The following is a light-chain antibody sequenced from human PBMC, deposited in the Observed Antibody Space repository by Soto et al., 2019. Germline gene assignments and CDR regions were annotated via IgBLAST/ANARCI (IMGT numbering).Light chain of an antibody. CDR1: SSAVGGYNY. Sequence: QSVLTQPASVSGSPGQSITISCTGPSSAVGGYNYVPWYQQHPGKAPKLMIYDVSNRPSGVSNRFSGSKSGNTASLTISGLHADDEADYYCSSYTSSSTYVFGTGTKLTAL. J-gene: IGLJ1*01. V-gene: IGLV2-14*01. CDR2: DVS. CDR3: SSYTSSSTYV.